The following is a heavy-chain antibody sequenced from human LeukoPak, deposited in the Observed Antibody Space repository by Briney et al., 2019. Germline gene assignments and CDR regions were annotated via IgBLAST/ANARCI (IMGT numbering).Heavy chain of an antibody. V-gene: IGHV1-2*02. CDR1: GYTFTSYD. J-gene: IGHJ5*02. D-gene: IGHD6-25*01. Sequence: ASVKVSCKASGYTFTSYDINWVRQATGQGLEWMGWINPNSGGTNYAQKFQGRVTMTRDTSISTAYMGLSRLRSDDTAVYYCARGRRQTFDPWGQGTLVTVSS. CDR2: INPNSGGT. CDR3: ARGRRQTFDP.